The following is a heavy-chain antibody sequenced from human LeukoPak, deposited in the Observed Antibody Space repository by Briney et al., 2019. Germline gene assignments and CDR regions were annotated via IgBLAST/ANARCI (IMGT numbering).Heavy chain of an antibody. Sequence: GGSLRLSCAASGFSFSDYYMSWIRQAPGKGLEWISYISSRSTYISDADSVRGRFTISRDNAKNLLFLQMNSLRVEDTALYYCARGGTGAFDYWGQGILVTVSS. J-gene: IGHJ4*02. D-gene: IGHD2-8*02. CDR3: ARGGTGAFDY. CDR1: GFSFSDYY. CDR2: ISSRSTYI. V-gene: IGHV3-11*06.